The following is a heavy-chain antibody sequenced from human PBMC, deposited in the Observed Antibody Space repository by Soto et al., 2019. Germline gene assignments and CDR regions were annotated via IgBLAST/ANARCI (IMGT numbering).Heavy chain of an antibody. D-gene: IGHD3-22*01. CDR1: GFTFSSYA. CDR3: ARGGYFDSSNYLAY. V-gene: IGHV3-30-3*01. J-gene: IGHJ4*02. Sequence: GGSLRLSCAASGFTFSSYAMHWVRQAPGKGLEWVAVISYDGSNKYYADSVKGRFTISRDNSKNTLYLQMNSLRAGDTAVYYCARGGYFDSSNYLAYWGLGTLVTVSS. CDR2: ISYDGSNK.